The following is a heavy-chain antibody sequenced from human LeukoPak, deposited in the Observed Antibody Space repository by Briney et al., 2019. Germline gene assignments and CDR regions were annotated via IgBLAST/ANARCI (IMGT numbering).Heavy chain of an antibody. CDR3: ARDAVGARAFDI. CDR1: GFTFSSHW. CDR2: VSTDGSRT. J-gene: IGHJ3*02. Sequence: GRSLRPSCAASGFTFSSHWMHWVRQGPKKGLVWVSRVSTDGSRTTYADSVEGRFTISRDNAKNTLYLHMTNLRADDMAVYYCARDAVGARAFDIWGQGIMVTV. D-gene: IGHD3-3*01. V-gene: IGHV3-74*01.